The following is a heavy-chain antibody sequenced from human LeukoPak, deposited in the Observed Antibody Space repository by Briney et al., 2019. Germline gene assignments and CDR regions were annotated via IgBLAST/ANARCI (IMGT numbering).Heavy chain of an antibody. Sequence: GGSPRLSCAASGFTFSSYAMSWVRQAPGKGLEWVSAISGSGGSTYYADSVKGRFTISRDNSKNTLYLQMNSLRAEDTAVYYCAKALYSSGWFSSSYWGQGTLVTVSS. J-gene: IGHJ4*02. CDR2: ISGSGGST. D-gene: IGHD6-19*01. CDR1: GFTFSSYA. V-gene: IGHV3-23*01. CDR3: AKALYSSGWFSSSY.